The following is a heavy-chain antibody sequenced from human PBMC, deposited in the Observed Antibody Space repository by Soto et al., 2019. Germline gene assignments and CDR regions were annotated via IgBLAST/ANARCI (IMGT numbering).Heavy chain of an antibody. Sequence: GGSLRLSCAASGFTFSSYAMHWVRQAPGKGLEWVAVISYDGSNKYKADSVKGRFNISRDNSKNTLYLKMNSLRAEDTAVYYCARGREKNKYYYDSSGYRVRGMDVWGQGTTVTVSS. D-gene: IGHD3-22*01. CDR1: GFTFSSYA. J-gene: IGHJ6*02. V-gene: IGHV3-30-3*01. CDR2: ISYDGSNK. CDR3: ARGREKNKYYYDSSGYRVRGMDV.